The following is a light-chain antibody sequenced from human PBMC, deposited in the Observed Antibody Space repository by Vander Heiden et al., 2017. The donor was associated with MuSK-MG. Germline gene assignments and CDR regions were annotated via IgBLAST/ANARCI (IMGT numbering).Light chain of an antibody. CDR3: SSHAGSKKV. J-gene: IGLJ3*02. CDR1: SSDVGAYNY. CDR2: EVS. Sequence: QSALTQPPSASGSPGQSATISCTGTSSDVGAYNYVSWYQQHPGKAPKLMIYEVSKRPSGVPDRFSGSKSGNTASRTVSGLQAEDEADYYCSSHAGSKKVFGGGTKLTVL. V-gene: IGLV2-8*01.